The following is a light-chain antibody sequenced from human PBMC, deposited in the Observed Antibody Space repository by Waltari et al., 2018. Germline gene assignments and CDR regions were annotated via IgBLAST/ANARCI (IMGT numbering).Light chain of an antibody. CDR2: KAS. CDR3: QQYNNNSPFA. J-gene: IGKJ3*01. V-gene: IGKV1-5*03. CDR1: QSVASW. Sequence: DIQMTQSPSTLSASVGDRVTITCRASQSVASWVAWYQQKPGKAPKLLIYKASTLESGVPSRFSGSGSGTEFTLSITNLQPDDFATYYCQQYNNNSPFAFGPGTRVDIK.